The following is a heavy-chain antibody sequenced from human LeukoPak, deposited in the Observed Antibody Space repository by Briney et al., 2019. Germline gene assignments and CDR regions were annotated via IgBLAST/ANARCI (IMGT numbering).Heavy chain of an antibody. Sequence: SVKVSCKASGGTFSSYAISWVRQAPGQGLEWMGGIIPIFGTANYAQKLQGRVTMTTDTSTSTAYMELRSLRSDDTAVYYCARVDGSSSFNGFDPWGQGTLVTVSS. CDR3: ARVDGSSSFNGFDP. CDR1: GGTFSSYA. CDR2: IIPIFGTA. J-gene: IGHJ5*02. D-gene: IGHD6-6*01. V-gene: IGHV1-69*05.